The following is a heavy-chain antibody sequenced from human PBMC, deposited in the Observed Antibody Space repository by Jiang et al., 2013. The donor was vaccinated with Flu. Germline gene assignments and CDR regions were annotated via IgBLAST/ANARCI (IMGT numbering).Heavy chain of an antibody. Sequence: LLKPSETLSLTCTVSGGSISSSSYYWGWIRQPPGKGLEWIGSIYYSGSTYYNPSLKSRVTISVDTSKNQFSLKLSSVTAADTAVYYCARGRDYGDYIMRYWGQGTLVTVSS. D-gene: IGHD4-17*01. CDR2: IYYSGST. CDR1: GGSISSSSYY. CDR3: ARGRDYGDYIMRY. V-gene: IGHV4-39*01. J-gene: IGHJ4*02.